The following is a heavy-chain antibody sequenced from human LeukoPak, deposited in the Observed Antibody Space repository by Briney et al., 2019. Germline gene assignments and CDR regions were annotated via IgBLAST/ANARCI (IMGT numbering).Heavy chain of an antibody. J-gene: IGHJ4*02. D-gene: IGHD3-16*01. Sequence: ASVKVSCKASGYTFTSYYMHWVRQAPGQGLEWMGIINPSGGSTSYAQKFQGRVTMTTDTSTSTAYMELRSLRSDDTAVYYCARDRGAFPLGYWGQGTLVTVSS. CDR1: GYTFTSYY. CDR3: ARDRGAFPLGY. V-gene: IGHV1-46*01. CDR2: INPSGGST.